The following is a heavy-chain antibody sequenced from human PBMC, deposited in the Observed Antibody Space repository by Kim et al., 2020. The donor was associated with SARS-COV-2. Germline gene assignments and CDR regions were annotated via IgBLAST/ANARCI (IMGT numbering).Heavy chain of an antibody. V-gene: IGHV4-39*01. CDR3: ARRLDYGDYVDY. Sequence: YYNPSLKSRVTISVDTSKNQFSLKLSSVTAADTAVYYCARRLDYGDYVDYWGQGTLVTVSS. D-gene: IGHD4-17*01. J-gene: IGHJ4*02.